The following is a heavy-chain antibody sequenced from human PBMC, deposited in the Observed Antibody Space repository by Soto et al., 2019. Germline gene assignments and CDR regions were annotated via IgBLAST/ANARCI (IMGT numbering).Heavy chain of an antibody. V-gene: IGHV1-18*01. CDR2: ISAYNGNT. D-gene: IGHD6-13*01. CDR1: GYTFTSYG. Sequence: GASVKVSCKASGYTFTSYGISWVRQAPGQGLEWMGWISAYNGNTNYAQKLQGRVTMTTDTSTSTAYTELRSLRSDDTAVYYCARHNTGIAAAGSSYYYYGMDFWGLGTLVTVSS. CDR3: ARHNTGIAAAGSSYYYYGMDF. J-gene: IGHJ6*02.